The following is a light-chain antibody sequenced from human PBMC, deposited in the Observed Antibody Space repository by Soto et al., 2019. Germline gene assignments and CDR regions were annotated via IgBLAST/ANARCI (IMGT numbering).Light chain of an antibody. CDR2: DVS. CDR3: ATNKIYTLYIYV. J-gene: IGLJ1*01. Sequence: QSALTQPASVSGSPGQSITISCTGTSSDVGGYNYVSWYQQHPGKAPKLMIYDVSNRPSGVSNRFSGSKSGNTASLTISGLQAEDEAYYDSATNKIYTLYIYVAGPGTKV. CDR1: SSDVGGYNY. V-gene: IGLV2-14*01.